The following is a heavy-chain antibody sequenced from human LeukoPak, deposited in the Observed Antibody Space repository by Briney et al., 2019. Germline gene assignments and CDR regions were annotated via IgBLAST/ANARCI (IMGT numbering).Heavy chain of an antibody. J-gene: IGHJ4*02. V-gene: IGHV3-9*01. CDR1: GFTFDDYA. CDR3: AKDGGYHFDY. CDR2: ISWNSGSI. Sequence: SGGSLRLSCAASGFTFDDYAMHWVRQAPGKGLEWVSGISWNSGSIDYADSVKGRFTIPRDNAKNSLYLQMNSLRAEDTALYYCAKDGGYHFDYWGQGTLVTVSS. D-gene: IGHD5-12*01.